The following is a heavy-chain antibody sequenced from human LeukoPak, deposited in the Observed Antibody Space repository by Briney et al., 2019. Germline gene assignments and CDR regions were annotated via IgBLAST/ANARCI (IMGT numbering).Heavy chain of an antibody. Sequence: ASVKVSCKASGYTFTSYYMHWVRQAPGQGLEWMGIINPSGGSTSYAQKFQGRVTMTRDMSTSTVYMELSSLRSEDTAVYYCARNYDSSGYYEGYYFDYWGQGTLVTVSS. CDR3: ARNYDSSGYYEGYYFDY. J-gene: IGHJ4*02. CDR2: INPSGGST. V-gene: IGHV1-46*01. D-gene: IGHD3-22*01. CDR1: GYTFTSYY.